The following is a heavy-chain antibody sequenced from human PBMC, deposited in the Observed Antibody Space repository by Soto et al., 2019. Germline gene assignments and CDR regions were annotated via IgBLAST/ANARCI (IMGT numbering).Heavy chain of an antibody. CDR2: IKSKTDGGTA. Sequence: EVQLVESGGGFVQPGGALRISCVASRFRFTNALVSWVRQAPGKGPEWVGRIKSKTDGGTADYAATVKGRFTISRDDSQNTLYLHMDSLKTEDTALYHCSTDIGIYGLDIWGQGTTVTVSS. CDR1: RFRFTNAL. V-gene: IGHV3-15*01. CDR3: STDIGIYGLDI. J-gene: IGHJ6*02. D-gene: IGHD1-26*01.